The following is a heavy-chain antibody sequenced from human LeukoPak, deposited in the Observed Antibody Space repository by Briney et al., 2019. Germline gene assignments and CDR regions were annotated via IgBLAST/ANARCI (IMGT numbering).Heavy chain of an antibody. CDR1: GFTFSSYS. D-gene: IGHD3-16*02. J-gene: IGHJ4*02. CDR2: ISSSSSYI. V-gene: IGHV3-21*01. Sequence: GGSLRLSCAASGFTFSSYSMHWVRQAPGKGLEWGSAISSSSSYIYYADSVKRRFTISRDNAKNSLYLHMNSLRAEDTAVYYCARDLLSAYDYVWGSYRYEFDYWGQGTLVTVSS. CDR3: ARDLLSAYDYVWGSYRYEFDY.